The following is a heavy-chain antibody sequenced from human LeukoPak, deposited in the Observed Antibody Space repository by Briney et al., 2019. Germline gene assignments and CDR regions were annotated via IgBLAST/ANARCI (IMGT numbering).Heavy chain of an antibody. CDR3: VRHQEGMVRGVLYYMDV. J-gene: IGHJ6*03. D-gene: IGHD3-10*01. CDR2: IYYSGST. V-gene: IGHV4-39*01. CDR1: GGSISSSSYY. Sequence: SETLSLTCTVSGGSISSSSYYWGWIRQPPGKGLEWIGSIYYSGSTYYNPSLKSRVTISVDTSKNQFSLKLSSVTAADTAVYYCVRHQEGMVRGVLYYMDVWGTGATVTISS.